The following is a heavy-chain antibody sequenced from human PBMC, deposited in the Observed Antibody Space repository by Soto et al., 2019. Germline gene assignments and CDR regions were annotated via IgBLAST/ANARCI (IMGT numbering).Heavy chain of an antibody. CDR1: GGSISSGDYY. J-gene: IGHJ4*02. Sequence: SETLSLTCTVSGGSISSGDYYWSWIRQPPGKGLEWIGYIYYSGSTYYNPSLKSRVTISVDTSKNQFSLKLSSVTAADTAVYYCAREGIFGVVRHFDYWGQGTLVTVSS. D-gene: IGHD3-3*01. CDR3: AREGIFGVVRHFDY. V-gene: IGHV4-30-4*01. CDR2: IYYSGST.